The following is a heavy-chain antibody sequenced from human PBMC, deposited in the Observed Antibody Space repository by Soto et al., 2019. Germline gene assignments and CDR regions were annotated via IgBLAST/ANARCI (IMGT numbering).Heavy chain of an antibody. CDR2: ISGSGGST. J-gene: IGHJ6*02. CDR3: SRGNYFYYYGMDV. Sequence: EVHLVESGGGLVQPGGSLRLSCAASGFTFSSYAMSWVRQAPGKGLEWVSAISGSGGSTYYADSVKGRFTISRDNSKNTLYLQMNSLRAEDTAVYYCSRGNYFYYYGMDVWGQGTTVTVSS. D-gene: IGHD4-4*01. CDR1: GFTFSSYA. V-gene: IGHV3-23*04.